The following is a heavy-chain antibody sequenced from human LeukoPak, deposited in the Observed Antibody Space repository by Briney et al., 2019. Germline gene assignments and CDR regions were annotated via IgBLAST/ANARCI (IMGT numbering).Heavy chain of an antibody. D-gene: IGHD3-22*01. Sequence: ASVKVSCKASGYTFTTYGITWVRQAPGQGLEWMGWISAYYGTTDYAQKLQGRVTMTTDTPTSTAYMELWSLRSEDTAVYFCVREGASSGYYYFQYWGQGTLVPVSS. CDR3: VREGASSGYYYFQY. V-gene: IGHV1-18*01. CDR1: GYTFTTYG. J-gene: IGHJ1*01. CDR2: ISAYYGTT.